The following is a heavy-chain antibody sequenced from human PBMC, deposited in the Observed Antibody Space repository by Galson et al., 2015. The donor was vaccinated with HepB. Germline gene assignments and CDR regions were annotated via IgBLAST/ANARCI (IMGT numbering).Heavy chain of an antibody. CDR1: GFTFSSYS. Sequence: SLRLSCAASGFTFSSYSMNWVRQAPGKGLEWVSAISGSGGSTYYADSVKGRFTISRDNSKNTLYLQMNSLRAEDTAVYYCAKDFIVVVPAAHTDWFDPWGQGTLVTVSS. D-gene: IGHD2-2*01. J-gene: IGHJ5*02. CDR2: ISGSGGST. CDR3: AKDFIVVVPAAHTDWFDP. V-gene: IGHV3-23*01.